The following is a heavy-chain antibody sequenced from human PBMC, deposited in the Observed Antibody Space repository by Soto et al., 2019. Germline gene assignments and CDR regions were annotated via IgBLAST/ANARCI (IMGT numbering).Heavy chain of an antibody. CDR3: ATDWGLD. V-gene: IGHV3-11*01. Sequence: QVQLVESGGGLVRPGGSLRLSCAASGFTFSDYYMTRIRQAPGKGLEWLSYISGRGTTIYYAGSVKGRFTISRDNADHLVYLQMDRLRVDDTAIYYCATDWGLDWGQRTLVTVYS. J-gene: IGHJ4*02. D-gene: IGHD3-16*01. CDR1: GFTFSDYY. CDR2: ISGRGTTI.